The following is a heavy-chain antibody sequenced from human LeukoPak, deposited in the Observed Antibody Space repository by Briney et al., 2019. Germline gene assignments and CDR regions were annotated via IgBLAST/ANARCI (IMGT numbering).Heavy chain of an antibody. V-gene: IGHV3-11*04. J-gene: IGHJ3*02. CDR2: ISSSGSTI. Sequence: GGSLRLSCAASGFTFSDYYMSWIRQAPGKGLEWVSYISSSGSTIYYADSVKGRFTISRDNAKNSLYLQMNSLRAEDTAVYYCARLDILTGYYMGAFDIWGQGTMVTVSS. CDR1: GFTFSDYY. D-gene: IGHD3-9*01. CDR3: ARLDILTGYYMGAFDI.